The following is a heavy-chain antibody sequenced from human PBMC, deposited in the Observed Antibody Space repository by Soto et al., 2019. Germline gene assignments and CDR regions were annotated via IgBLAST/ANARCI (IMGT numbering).Heavy chain of an antibody. CDR2: MNPNSGNT. J-gene: IGHJ5*01. CDR1: GYTFNNYD. CDR3: TRAYGAETFDF. Sequence: GASVKVSCKASGYTFNNYDIHWVRQAPGHGLEWMGWMNPNSGNTGYAQNFRGRDTMTQNTAIGTAYMELSSLRSDDTATYYCTRAYGAETFDFWGQGTRVTVSS. V-gene: IGHV1-8*02. D-gene: IGHD3-10*01.